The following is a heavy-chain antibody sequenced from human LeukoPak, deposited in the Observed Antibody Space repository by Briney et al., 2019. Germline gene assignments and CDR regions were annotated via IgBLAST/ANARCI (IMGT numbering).Heavy chain of an antibody. CDR2: ISASGVMT. J-gene: IGHJ4*02. Sequence: GGSLRLSCAASGFTFTNYAMTWVRQAPGKGLEWVSSISASGVMTYYADSVKGRFTISRDNSKNSLYLQMSSLTAADTAVYYCAKDRSIGTYYTFDHWGQGTLVTVSS. CDR1: GFTFTNYA. V-gene: IGHV3-23*01. D-gene: IGHD1-26*01. CDR3: AKDRSIGTYYTFDH.